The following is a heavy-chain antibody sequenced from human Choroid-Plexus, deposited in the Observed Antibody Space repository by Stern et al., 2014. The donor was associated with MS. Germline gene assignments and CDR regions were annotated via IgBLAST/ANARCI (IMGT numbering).Heavy chain of an antibody. D-gene: IGHD2-15*01. CDR2: ILYDGSDK. Sequence: VQLVESGGGVVQPGRPLILSCAASGFTFSNFGMHWVRQAPGKGLEWVALILYDGSDKDYADYVKGRFTIFRDNSKNNLYMHMNSMRAEDTAVYYCWKERQWSTYFFDYWGQGSLVTVSS. V-gene: IGHV3-30*18. J-gene: IGHJ4*02. CDR1: GFTFSNFG. CDR3: WKERQWSTYFFDY.